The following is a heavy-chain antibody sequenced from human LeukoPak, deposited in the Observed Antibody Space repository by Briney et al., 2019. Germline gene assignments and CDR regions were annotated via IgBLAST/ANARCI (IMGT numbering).Heavy chain of an antibody. CDR1: GFTLSSYW. V-gene: IGHV3-74*01. CDR3: ARGNSHSFDY. Sequence: GGSLRLSCAASGFTLSSYWMHWVRQTPGKGPVWVSRINSDGSSTSYADSVKGRFTISRDNTKNTLYLQMNSLRAEDTAVYYCARGNSHSFDYWGKGALVTVSS. J-gene: IGHJ4*02. CDR2: INSDGSST. D-gene: IGHD4-4*01.